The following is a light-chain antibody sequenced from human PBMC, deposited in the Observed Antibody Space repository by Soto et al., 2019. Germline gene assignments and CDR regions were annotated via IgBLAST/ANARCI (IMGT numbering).Light chain of an antibody. CDR3: QQSYIAPWS. Sequence: DILMTQSPSSLSASVGDRVSITCRASQSISTYLNWYHQKPGKVPRLLIYAASSLQSGVPSRFSGSGSGTDFTLTISSLQPEDFATYYCQQSYIAPWSFGQGTKVEIK. CDR1: QSISTY. CDR2: AAS. V-gene: IGKV1-39*01. J-gene: IGKJ1*01.